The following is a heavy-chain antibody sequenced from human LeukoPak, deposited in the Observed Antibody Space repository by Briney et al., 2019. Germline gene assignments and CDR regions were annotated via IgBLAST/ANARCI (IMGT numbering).Heavy chain of an antibody. CDR2: IYYSGST. J-gene: IGHJ4*02. V-gene: IGHV4-59*01. Sequence: SETLSLTCTVSGGSISSYYWSWIRQPPGKGLEWIGYIYYSGSTNYNPSLKSRVTISVDTSKNQFSLKLSSVTAADTAVYYCARADSSSWYLFDYWGREPWSPSPQ. D-gene: IGHD6-13*01. CDR1: GGSISSYY. CDR3: ARADSSSWYLFDY.